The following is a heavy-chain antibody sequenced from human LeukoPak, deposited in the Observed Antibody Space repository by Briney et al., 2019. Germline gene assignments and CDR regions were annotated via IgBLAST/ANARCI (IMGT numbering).Heavy chain of an antibody. V-gene: IGHV3-23*01. CDR1: GFTFSSYA. CDR3: AKGDFGDSSGYYRGSLDAFDI. Sequence: GGSLRLSCAASGFTFSSYAMSWVRQAPGKGLEWVSAISGSGGSTYYADSVKGRFIISRDNSKNTLYLQMNSLRAEDTAVYYCAKGDFGDSSGYYRGSLDAFDIWGQGTMVTVSS. D-gene: IGHD3-22*01. J-gene: IGHJ3*02. CDR2: ISGSGGST.